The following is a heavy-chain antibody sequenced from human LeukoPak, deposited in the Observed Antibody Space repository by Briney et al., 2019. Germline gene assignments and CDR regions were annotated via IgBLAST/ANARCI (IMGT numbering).Heavy chain of an antibody. D-gene: IGHD3-22*01. Sequence: PGGSLRLSCAASGFTFSSYAMSWVRQAPGKGLEWVSTISGSGGTTYYADSVKGRSTISRDNSKNTLYLQMNSLRAEDTAVYYCAKGVVTTDAFDIWGQGTMVTVSS. V-gene: IGHV3-23*01. CDR3: AKGVVTTDAFDI. CDR2: ISGSGGTT. CDR1: GFTFSSYA. J-gene: IGHJ3*02.